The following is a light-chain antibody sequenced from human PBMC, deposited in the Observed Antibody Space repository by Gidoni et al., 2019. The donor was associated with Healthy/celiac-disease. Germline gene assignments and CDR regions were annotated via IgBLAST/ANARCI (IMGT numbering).Light chain of an antibody. CDR3: CSYACSYTLV. CDR2: DVS. CDR1: SSDVGGYKY. V-gene: IGLV2-11*01. Sequence: QSALTQPRSVSGSPGQAVTISCTGTSSDVGGYKYVSWYQQHHGKAPKLMIYDVSKRPSGVPDRFSGSKSGNTASLSISVLQAEDEADYYCCSYACSYTLVFGGGTKLTVL. J-gene: IGLJ2*01.